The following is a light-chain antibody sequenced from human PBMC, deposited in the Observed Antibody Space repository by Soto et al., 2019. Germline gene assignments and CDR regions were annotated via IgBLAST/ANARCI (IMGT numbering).Light chain of an antibody. CDR1: QTISSW. CDR3: QQYNSWGT. CDR2: KAS. V-gene: IGKV1-5*03. Sequence: DIQMTQSPSTLSASVGDRVTITCRANQTISSWLAWYQQKSGKAPNLLIYKASTLESGVPSRFSGSGSGTEFTLTISSLQPDDFATYYCQQYNSWGTFGQGTKVEIK. J-gene: IGKJ1*01.